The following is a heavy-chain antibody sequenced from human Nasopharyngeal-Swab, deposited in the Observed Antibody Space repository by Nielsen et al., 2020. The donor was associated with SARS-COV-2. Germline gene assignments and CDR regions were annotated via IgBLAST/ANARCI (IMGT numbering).Heavy chain of an antibody. CDR2: TRHSGSG. Sequence: VRQAPGKGLEWIGETRHSGSGNYKPSLNSRVSMSVAASKNQFSLKLDSVTAADTAVYYCARGGRHGCSSANRPCAIDVWGQGATVTVSS. J-gene: IGHJ6*02. V-gene: IGHV4-4*02. D-gene: IGHD2-2*01. CDR3: ARGGRHGCSSANRPCAIDV.